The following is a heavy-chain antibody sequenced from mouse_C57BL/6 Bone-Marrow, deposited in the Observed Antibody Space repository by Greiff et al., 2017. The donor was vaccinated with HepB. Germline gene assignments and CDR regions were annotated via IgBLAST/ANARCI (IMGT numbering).Heavy chain of an antibody. Sequence: QVQLKESGAELARPGASVKLSCKASGYTFTSYGISWVKQRTGQGLEWIGEIYPRSGNTYYNEKFKGKATLTADKSSSTAYMELRSLTSEDSAVYFCARCYYYGSSRFAYWGQGTLVTVSA. CDR1: GYTFTSYG. D-gene: IGHD1-1*01. V-gene: IGHV1-81*01. CDR3: ARCYYYGSSRFAY. J-gene: IGHJ3*01. CDR2: IYPRSGNT.